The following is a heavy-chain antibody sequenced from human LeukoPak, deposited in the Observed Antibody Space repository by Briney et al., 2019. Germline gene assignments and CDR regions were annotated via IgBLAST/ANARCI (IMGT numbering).Heavy chain of an antibody. J-gene: IGHJ3*02. CDR2: ISYDGSNK. D-gene: IGHD3-22*01. CDR1: GFTFSSYA. Sequence: GGSLRLSCAASGFTFSSYAMHWVRQAPGKGLEWVAVISYDGSNKYYADSVKGRFTISRDNSKNTLYLQMNSLRAEDTAVYYCATGRDYYDSSGSGIYAFDIWGQGTMVTVSS. CDR3: ATGRDYYDSSGSGIYAFDI. V-gene: IGHV3-30*04.